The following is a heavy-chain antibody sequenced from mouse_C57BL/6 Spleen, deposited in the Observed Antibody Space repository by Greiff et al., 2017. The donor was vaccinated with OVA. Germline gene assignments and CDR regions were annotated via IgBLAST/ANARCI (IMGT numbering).Heavy chain of an antibody. Sequence: VQLQQPGAELVKPGASVKLSCKASGYTFTSYWMQWVKQRPGQGLEWIGGIDPSDSYTNYNQKFKGKATLTVDTSSSTAYMQLSSLTSEDSAVYYCARWEGNYYAMDYWGQGTSVTVSS. J-gene: IGHJ4*01. CDR3: ARWEGNYYAMDY. D-gene: IGHD4-1*01. CDR1: GYTFTSYW. CDR2: IDPSDSYT. V-gene: IGHV1-50*01.